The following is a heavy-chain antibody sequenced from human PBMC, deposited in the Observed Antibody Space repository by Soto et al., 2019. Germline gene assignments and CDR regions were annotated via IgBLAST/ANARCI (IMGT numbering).Heavy chain of an antibody. Sequence: GGSLRLSCAASGFTFSSYWMHWVREAPGKGLVWVSRINSDGSSTSYADSVKGRFTISRDNAKNTLYLQMNSLRAEDTAVYYCARDKEPRLPYPILPAPVDYWGQGTLVTVSS. CDR2: INSDGSST. J-gene: IGHJ4*02. CDR1: GFTFSSYW. V-gene: IGHV3-74*01. D-gene: IGHD2-21*01. CDR3: ARDKEPRLPYPILPAPVDY.